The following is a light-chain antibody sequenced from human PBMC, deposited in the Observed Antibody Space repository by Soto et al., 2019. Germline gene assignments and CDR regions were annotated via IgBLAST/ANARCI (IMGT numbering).Light chain of an antibody. CDR3: QQRSNWPT. CDR2: DAS. Sequence: EIVLTQSPATLSLSPGERATLSCRASQSVSSYLAWYQQKPGQAPRLPIYDASNRATGIPARFSGSGSGTDFTLTISSLEPEDFEVYYCQQRSNWPTFGKGTKV. J-gene: IGKJ1*01. V-gene: IGKV3-11*01. CDR1: QSVSSY.